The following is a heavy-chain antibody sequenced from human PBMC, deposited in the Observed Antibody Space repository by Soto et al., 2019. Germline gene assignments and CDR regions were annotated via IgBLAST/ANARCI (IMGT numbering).Heavy chain of an antibody. J-gene: IGHJ4*02. Sequence: PSETLSLTCTVSGGTISSHYWSWIRHPPGQGLKWIGYIYYSGSTNYNPSLKSRVTISVDTSKSQFSLRLSSVTAADTAVYFCARHDDYSHYCDYCGQGSLVTVSS. D-gene: IGHD4-4*01. V-gene: IGHV4-59*08. CDR2: IYYSGST. CDR3: ARHDDYSHYCDY. CDR1: GGTISSHY.